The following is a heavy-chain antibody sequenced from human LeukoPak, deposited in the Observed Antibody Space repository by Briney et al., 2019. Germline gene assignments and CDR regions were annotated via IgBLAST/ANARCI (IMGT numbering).Heavy chain of an antibody. CDR2: ISGSGGST. J-gene: IGHJ4*02. Sequence: GGSLRLSCEASGFTFSSYGMNWVRQAPGKGLEWVSAISGSGGSTYYADSVKGRFTISRDNSKNTLYLQMNSLRAEDTAVYYCAKLAMITFGGVIVIEPYYFDYWGQGTLVTVSS. V-gene: IGHV3-23*01. D-gene: IGHD3-16*02. CDR3: AKLAMITFGGVIVIEPYYFDY. CDR1: GFTFSSYG.